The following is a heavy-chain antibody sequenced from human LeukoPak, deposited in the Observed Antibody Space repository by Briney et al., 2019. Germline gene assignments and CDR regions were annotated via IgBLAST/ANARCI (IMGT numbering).Heavy chain of an antibody. D-gene: IGHD6-13*01. V-gene: IGHV4-34*01. CDR2: INHSGYT. CDR1: GGSFSGYY. Sequence: PSETLSLTCAVYGGSFSGYYWSWIRQPPGKGLEWIGEINHSGYTNYNPSLKSRVTISVDTSKNQFSLKLSSVTAADTAVYYCARGYSSRPECCWGQGTLVTVSS. CDR3: ARGYSSRPECC. J-gene: IGHJ4*02.